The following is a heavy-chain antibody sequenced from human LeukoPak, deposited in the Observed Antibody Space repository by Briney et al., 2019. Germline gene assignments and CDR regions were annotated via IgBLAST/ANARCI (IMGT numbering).Heavy chain of an antibody. CDR1: GYTFPNYD. CDR2: MNPNSGNT. J-gene: IGHJ5*02. D-gene: IGHD5-12*01. CDR3: ARGFKPPTYGGYLSGRGSRWFDP. V-gene: IGHV1-8*01. Sequence: ASVKVSCKTSGYTFPNYDINWVRQATGQGLEWMGWMNPNSGNTGYAQKFQGRITMTRNTSISTAYMELSSLRSEDTAVYYCARGFKPPTYGGYLSGRGSRWFDPWGQGTLVTVSS.